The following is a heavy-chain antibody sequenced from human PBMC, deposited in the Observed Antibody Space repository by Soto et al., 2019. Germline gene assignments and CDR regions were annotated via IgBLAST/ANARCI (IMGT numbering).Heavy chain of an antibody. V-gene: IGHV4-39*01. CDR3: ARHRDKYVSSWYGLGS. J-gene: IGHJ4*02. Sequence: QLQLQESGPGLVKPSESLSLTCTVSGDSFTIDSYYWAWIRQPPGKGLEWLGTISHTGTTFHNPSHKSRPTMTVDTSKNQFSLNLSSVTAADTALYFCARHRDKYVSSWYGLGSWGQGTLVTVSS. CDR2: ISHTGTT. CDR1: GDSFTIDSYY. D-gene: IGHD6-13*01.